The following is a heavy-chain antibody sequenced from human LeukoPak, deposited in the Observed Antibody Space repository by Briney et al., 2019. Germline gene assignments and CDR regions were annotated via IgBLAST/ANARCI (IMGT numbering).Heavy chain of an antibody. CDR1: GFTFSSYS. CDR2: ISSSSSYI. CDR3: ARDKGNDYVWGSYRYTLDY. D-gene: IGHD3-16*02. Sequence: GGSLRLSCAASGFTFSSYSMNWVRQAPGKGLEWVSSISSSSSYIYYADSVKGRFTISRDNAKNSLYLQMNSLRAEDTAVYYCARDKGNDYVWGSYRYTLDYWGQGTLVTVSS. J-gene: IGHJ4*02. V-gene: IGHV3-21*01.